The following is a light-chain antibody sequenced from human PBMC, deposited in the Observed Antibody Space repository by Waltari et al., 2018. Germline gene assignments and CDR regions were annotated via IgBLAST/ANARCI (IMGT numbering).Light chain of an antibody. J-gene: IGLJ2*01. CDR1: STDVGGYNY. V-gene: IGLV2-11*01. Sequence: QSALTPPRPVSGSPGQSVTLSCPGTSTDVGGYNYFPWYQQHPGKAPKLMIYDVSKRPSGVPDRFSGSKSGNTASLTISGLQAEDEADYYCCSYAGSYTLVFGGGTKLTVL. CDR2: DVS. CDR3: CSYAGSYTLV.